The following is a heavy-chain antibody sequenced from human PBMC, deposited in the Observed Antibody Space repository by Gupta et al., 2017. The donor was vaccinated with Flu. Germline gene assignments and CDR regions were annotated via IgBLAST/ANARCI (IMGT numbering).Heavy chain of an antibody. Sequence: VQLQESGPSLVKPSQTLSVTCSVSGDSLTTGGYYWGWIRQHPGKGLEWVGYIYYTGAAYYNPSLESRATISMDTSETRSSLTLTSVSAADTAVYFCAKGEFSLGYYAFDVWGRGTLVTVSS. D-gene: IGHD5-18*01. CDR3: AKGEFSLGYYAFDV. CDR2: IYYTGAA. V-gene: IGHV4-31*03. CDR1: GDSLTTGGYY. J-gene: IGHJ3*01.